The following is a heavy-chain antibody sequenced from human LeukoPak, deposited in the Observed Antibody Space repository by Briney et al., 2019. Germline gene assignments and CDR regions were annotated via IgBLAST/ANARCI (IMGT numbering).Heavy chain of an antibody. V-gene: IGHV3-30*19. J-gene: IGHJ4*02. D-gene: IGHD4-17*01. Sequence: GGSLRLSCAASGFTFSSYGMHWVRQAPGKGLEWVAVIWYDGSNKYYADSVKGRFTISRDNSKNTLYLQMNSLRAEDTAVYYCARGGDYGDYLLSFDYWGQGTLVTVSS. CDR2: IWYDGSNK. CDR1: GFTFSSYG. CDR3: ARGGDYGDYLLSFDY.